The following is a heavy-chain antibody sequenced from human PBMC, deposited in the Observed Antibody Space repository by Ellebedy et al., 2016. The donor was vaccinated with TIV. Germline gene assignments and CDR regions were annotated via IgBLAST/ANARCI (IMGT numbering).Heavy chain of an antibody. CDR2: ISSSSGHI. Sequence: GGSLRLXXTASGLTFSSKSMNWVRQAPGKGLEWVSSISSSSGHIYYGDSVKGRLTISRDNFKNTLYLEMNSLTAEDTAVYYCAKDPFTVVIRTYYFDYWGQGTLVTVSS. D-gene: IGHD4-23*01. V-gene: IGHV3-21*04. J-gene: IGHJ4*02. CDR3: AKDPFTVVIRTYYFDY. CDR1: GLTFSSKS.